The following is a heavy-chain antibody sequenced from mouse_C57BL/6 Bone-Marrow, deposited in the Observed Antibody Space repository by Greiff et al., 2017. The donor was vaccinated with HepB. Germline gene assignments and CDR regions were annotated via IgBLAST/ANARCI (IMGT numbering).Heavy chain of an antibody. J-gene: IGHJ3*01. CDR2: INPNNGGT. Sequence: EVQLQQSGPELVKPGASVKISCKASGYTFTDYYMNWVKQSHGKSLEWIGDINPNNGGTSYNQKFKGKATLTVDKSSSTAYMELRSLTSEDSGVYYCARLSPWFAYWGQGTLVTVSA. V-gene: IGHV1-26*01. CDR1: GYTFTDYY. CDR3: ARLSPWFAY.